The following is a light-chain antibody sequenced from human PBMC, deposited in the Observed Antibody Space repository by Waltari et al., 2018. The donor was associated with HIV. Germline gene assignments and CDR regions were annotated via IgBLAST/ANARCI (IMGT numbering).Light chain of an antibody. J-gene: IGLJ3*02. CDR1: RSNIGSAS. V-gene: IGLV1-47*01. Sequence: QSVLTQPPSASGTPGQRITISSLGTRSNIGSASASWSQQLPGAAPNLLSYRSDQRPSGVPDRFSGSKSGTSASLAISGLRSEDEADYYCAAWDDSLSGWVFGGGTKLTVL. CDR3: AAWDDSLSGWV. CDR2: RSD.